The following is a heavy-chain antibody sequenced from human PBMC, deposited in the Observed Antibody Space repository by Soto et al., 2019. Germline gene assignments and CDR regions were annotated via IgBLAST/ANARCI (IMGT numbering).Heavy chain of an antibody. D-gene: IGHD2-2*01. CDR2: INHSGST. V-gene: IGHV4-34*01. CDR1: GGSFSGYY. Sequence: SETLSLTXAVYGGSFSGYYWSWIRQPPGKGLEWIGEINHSGSTNYNPSLKSRVIISVDTSKNQFSLKLSSVTAADTAVYYCAREGPRVLPAATNWFDPWGQGTLVTVS. CDR3: AREGPRVLPAATNWFDP. J-gene: IGHJ5*02.